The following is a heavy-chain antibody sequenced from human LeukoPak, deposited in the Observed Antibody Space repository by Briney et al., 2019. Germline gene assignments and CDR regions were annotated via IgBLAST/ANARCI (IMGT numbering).Heavy chain of an antibody. CDR1: GYTFAGYY. D-gene: IGHD6-19*01. V-gene: IGHV1-2*02. CDR3: ATLLASGYSSGWSAFDY. CDR2: INPNSVGT. J-gene: IGHJ4*02. Sequence: ASVKVSCKASGYTFAGYYMHWLRQAPGQGLEWMGWINPNSVGTNYAQKFQGRVTMTRDTSIRTAYMELSRLRSDDTAVYYCATLLASGYSSGWSAFDYWGQGTLSPSPQ.